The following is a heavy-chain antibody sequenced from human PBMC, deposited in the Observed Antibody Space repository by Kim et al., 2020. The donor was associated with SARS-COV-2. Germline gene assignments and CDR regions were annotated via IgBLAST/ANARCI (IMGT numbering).Heavy chain of an antibody. J-gene: IGHJ4*02. Sequence: SETLSLTCSVSGASISTRNFYWGWVRQPPGKGPEWIGTIHYGGCTNYNPSLKSRVTISEDTSKNQFFLKLTSVTAADTAIYYCAKYRTTTMVDYWGQGTLVTVSS. CDR3: AKYRTTTMVDY. CDR2: IHYGGCT. D-gene: IGHD3-10*01. CDR1: GASISTRNFY. V-gene: IGHV4-39*01.